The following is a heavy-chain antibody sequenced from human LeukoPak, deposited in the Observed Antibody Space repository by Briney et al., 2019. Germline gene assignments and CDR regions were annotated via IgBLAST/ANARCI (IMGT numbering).Heavy chain of an antibody. CDR1: GFILSSYW. CDR3: ARGSQYYDFWSGYPFDY. J-gene: IGHJ4*02. V-gene: IGHV3-7*01. Sequence: GSLRLSCAASGFILSSYWMSWVRQAPGKGLEWVANIKQDGSEKYYVDSVKGRFTISRDNAKNSLYLQKNSLRAEDTAVYYCARGSQYYDFWSGYPFDYWGQGTLVTVSS. CDR2: IKQDGSEK. D-gene: IGHD3-3*01.